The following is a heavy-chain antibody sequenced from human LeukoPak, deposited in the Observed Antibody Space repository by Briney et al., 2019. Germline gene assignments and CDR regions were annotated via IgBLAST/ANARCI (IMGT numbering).Heavy chain of an antibody. CDR3: ARGHYGGNRYFDN. D-gene: IGHD4-23*01. J-gene: IGHJ4*02. V-gene: IGHV1-8*01. Sequence: ASVKVSCKASGYTFSSYEINWVRQAPGQGLEWVGWMHPNSGKTGYAQKFQGRVTMTSDTSIGTAFMELSNLRSDDTAIFYCARGHYGGNRYFDNWGQGTLVTVSS. CDR1: GYTFSSYE. CDR2: MHPNSGKT.